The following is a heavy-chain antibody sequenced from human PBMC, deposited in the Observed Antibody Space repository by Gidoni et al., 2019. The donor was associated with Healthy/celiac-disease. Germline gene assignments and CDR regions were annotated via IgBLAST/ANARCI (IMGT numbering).Heavy chain of an antibody. J-gene: IGHJ5*02. CDR3: ARALSTSGGSCYPGGNCWFDP. CDR1: GGSISSGDYY. Sequence: QVQLQESGPGLVKPSQTLSLTCTVSGGSISSGDYYWRWIRQPPGKGLEWIGYIYYSGSTYYNPSLKSRVTISVDTSKTQFSLKLSSVTAADTAVYYCARALSTSGGSCYPGGNCWFDPWGQGTLVTVSS. D-gene: IGHD2-15*01. V-gene: IGHV4-30-4*01. CDR2: IYYSGST.